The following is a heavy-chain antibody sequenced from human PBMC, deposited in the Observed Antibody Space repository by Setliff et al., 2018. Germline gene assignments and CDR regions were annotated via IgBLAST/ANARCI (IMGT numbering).Heavy chain of an antibody. Sequence: GGSLRLSCAASGFTFSSYSMNWVRQAPGKGLEWVSYISSSSSTIYYADSVKGRFTISRDNAKNSLYLQMNSLRAEDTAVYYCAREISTYSGSYYFVFPGAFDIWGQGTMVTVS. CDR1: GFTFSSYS. D-gene: IGHD1-26*01. V-gene: IGHV3-48*01. CDR2: ISSSSSTI. CDR3: AREISTYSGSYYFVFPGAFDI. J-gene: IGHJ3*02.